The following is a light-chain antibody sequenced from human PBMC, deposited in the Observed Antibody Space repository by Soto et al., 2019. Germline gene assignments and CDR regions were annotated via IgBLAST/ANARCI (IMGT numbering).Light chain of an antibody. CDR3: PQRSNWPPIT. CDR2: DAS. Sequence: EIVLTQSQGTLSLSPLGRXILXGRPSQSFNSIYLAWYQQKPGQAPRLLIYDASNRATGIPARFSGSGSGTDFTLTISSLEPEDFAVYYCPQRSNWPPITFGQGTRLEIK. CDR1: QSFNSIY. V-gene: IGKV3-11*01. J-gene: IGKJ5*01.